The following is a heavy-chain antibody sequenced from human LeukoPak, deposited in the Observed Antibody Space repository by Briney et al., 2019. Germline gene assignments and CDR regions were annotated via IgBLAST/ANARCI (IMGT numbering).Heavy chain of an antibody. V-gene: IGHV3-9*01. Sequence: PGGSLRLSCAASGFTFDDYAMHWVRQAPGKGLEWVSGISWNSGSIGYADSVKGRFTISRDNSKNTLYLQMNSLRAEDTAVYYCARDRYTSYWGQGTLIIVSS. D-gene: IGHD2-2*02. J-gene: IGHJ4*02. CDR3: ARDRYTSY. CDR1: GFTFDDYA. CDR2: ISWNSGSI.